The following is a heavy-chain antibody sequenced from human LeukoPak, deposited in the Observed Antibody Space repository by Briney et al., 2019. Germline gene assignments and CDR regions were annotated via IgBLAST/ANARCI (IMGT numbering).Heavy chain of an antibody. Sequence: GGSLRLSCAASGFTFSSYEMNWVRQAPGKGLEWVSYISSSGSTIYYADSVKVRFTISRDNAKNSLYLQMNSLRAEDTAVYDCARGLGDYGGAFDIWGQGTMVTVSS. J-gene: IGHJ3*02. CDR2: ISSSGSTI. CDR1: GFTFSSYE. CDR3: ARGLGDYGGAFDI. V-gene: IGHV3-48*03. D-gene: IGHD4/OR15-4a*01.